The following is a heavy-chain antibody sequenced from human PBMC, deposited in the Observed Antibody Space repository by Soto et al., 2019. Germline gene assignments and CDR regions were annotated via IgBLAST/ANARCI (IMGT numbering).Heavy chain of an antibody. CDR2: IYYTGST. D-gene: IGHD1-7*01. J-gene: IGHJ6*02. CDR1: GGSVSSGTYY. Sequence: SETLSLTCTVSGGSVSSGTYYWSWIRQPPGKGLEWIGYIYYTGSTKYNPSLKSRVTISVDTSKNQFSLKLSSVTAADTAVYYCARWIKTGTTSYYYYGMDVWGQGTTVTVSS. CDR3: ARWIKTGTTSYYYYGMDV. V-gene: IGHV4-61*01.